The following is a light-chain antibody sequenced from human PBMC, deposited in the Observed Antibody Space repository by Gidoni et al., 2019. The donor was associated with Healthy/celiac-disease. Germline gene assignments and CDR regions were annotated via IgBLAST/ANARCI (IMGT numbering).Light chain of an antibody. CDR3: QQSYSTPQS. J-gene: IGKJ2*03. V-gene: IGKV1-39*01. CDR2: AAS. CDR1: QSISSY. Sequence: DIQMTPSPSSLSASVGDRVTITCLASQSISSYLNWYQQKPGKAPKLLIYAASSLQSRVPSRFSGSGSGTDFTLTISSLQPEDFATYYCQQSYSTPQSFGQGTKLEIK.